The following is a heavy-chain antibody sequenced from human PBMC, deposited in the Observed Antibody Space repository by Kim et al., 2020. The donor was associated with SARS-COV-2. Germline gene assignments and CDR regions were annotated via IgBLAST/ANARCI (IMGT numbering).Heavy chain of an antibody. D-gene: IGHD3-10*01. CDR2: T. Sequence: TNYNTSLKSRVTIAVDTSKNQFSLKLSSVTAADTAVYYCARGGLLGVFDYWGQGTLVTVSS. V-gene: IGHV4-34*01. J-gene: IGHJ4*02. CDR3: ARGGLLGVFDY.